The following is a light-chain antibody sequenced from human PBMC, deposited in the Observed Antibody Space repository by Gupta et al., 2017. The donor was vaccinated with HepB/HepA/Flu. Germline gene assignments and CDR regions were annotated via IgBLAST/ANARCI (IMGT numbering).Light chain of an antibody. CDR2: GNS. J-gene: IGLJ2*01. V-gene: IGLV1-40*01. CDR1: SSNIGAGYD. CDR3: QSYDSSLSGVV. Sequence: QSVLTQPPSVSGAPGLRVTISCTGRSSNIGAGYDVHWYQQLPGTAPKLLIYGNSNRPSGVPDRFSGSKSGTSASLAITGLQAEDEADYYCQSYDSSLSGVVFCGGTKLTVL.